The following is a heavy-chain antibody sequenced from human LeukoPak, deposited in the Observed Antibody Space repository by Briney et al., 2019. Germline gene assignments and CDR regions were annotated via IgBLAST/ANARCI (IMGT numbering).Heavy chain of an antibody. J-gene: IGHJ4*02. CDR2: TRGDSSDI. V-gene: IGHV3-21*01. D-gene: IGHD3-22*01. Sequence: PGGALRLSCVSSGFTFKNYPMNWVRPAPGKGLEGVSSTRGDSSDIYYADSVMGRSTISQDNAKNSVYLPINSLRAEDTAIYYCARRGYSDSSGYDYWGQGTLFTVSS. CDR1: GFTFKNYP. CDR3: ARRGYSDSSGYDY.